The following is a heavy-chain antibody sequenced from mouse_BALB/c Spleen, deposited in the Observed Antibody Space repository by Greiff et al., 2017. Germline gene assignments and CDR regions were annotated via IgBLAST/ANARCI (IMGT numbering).Heavy chain of an antibody. CDR3: ARWDDYDEGLDY. D-gene: IGHD2-4*01. J-gene: IGHJ2*01. CDR2: ISYSGST. CDR1: GDSITSGY. Sequence: EVKVVESGPSLVKPSQTLSLTCSVTGDSITSGYWNWIRKFPGNKLEYMGYISYSGSTYYNPSLKSRISITRDTSKNQYYLQLNSVTTEDTATYYCARWDDYDEGLDYWGQGTTLTVSS. V-gene: IGHV3-8*02.